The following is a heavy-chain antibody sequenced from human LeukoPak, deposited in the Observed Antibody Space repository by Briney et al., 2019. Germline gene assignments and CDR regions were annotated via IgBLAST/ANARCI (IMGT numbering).Heavy chain of an antibody. D-gene: IGHD1-14*01. Sequence: GGSLRLSCVASGFAVGSNYMSWVRQAPGKGLEWVSLIYSGGAIRYADSVKGRFTISRDSSKNTLFLQMNDLTVEDTARYYCARRPGNWGQGILVTVSS. V-gene: IGHV3-53*01. CDR1: GFAVGSNY. J-gene: IGHJ4*02. CDR2: IYSGGAI. CDR3: ARRPGN.